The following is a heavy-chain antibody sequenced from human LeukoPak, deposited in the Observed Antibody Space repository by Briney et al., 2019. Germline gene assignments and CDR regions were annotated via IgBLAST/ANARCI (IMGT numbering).Heavy chain of an antibody. V-gene: IGHV3-23*01. D-gene: IGHD1-14*01. CDR1: GFTFSNYA. J-gene: IGHJ4*02. Sequence: SGGSLRLSCAASGFTFSNYAMNWVRQAPGKGLEWVSAISGSGGNTYYADSVKGRFTISRDNSKNTLYLQMNSLRAEGTALYYCAKPARTDYADYWGQGTLVTVSS. CDR3: AKPARTDYADY. CDR2: ISGSGGNT.